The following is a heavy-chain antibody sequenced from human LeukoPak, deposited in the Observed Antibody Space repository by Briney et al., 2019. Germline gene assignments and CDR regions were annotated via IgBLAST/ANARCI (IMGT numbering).Heavy chain of an antibody. Sequence: PGGSLRLSCATSGFTFSSYAMSWVRQAPGKGLEWVSRISWDGDTVDYADSVKGRFTISRDNAKNSLYLQMNSLRAEGTAFYYCAKTDYGDDLYYFNSWGQGTLVTVSS. J-gene: IGHJ4*02. V-gene: IGHV3-9*01. CDR2: ISWDGDTV. D-gene: IGHD4-17*01. CDR3: AKTDYGDDLYYFNS. CDR1: GFTFSSYA.